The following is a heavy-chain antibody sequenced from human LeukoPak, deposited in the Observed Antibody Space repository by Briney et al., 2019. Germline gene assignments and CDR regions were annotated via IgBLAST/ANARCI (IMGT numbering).Heavy chain of an antibody. J-gene: IGHJ3*02. CDR2: ISGGGGTT. V-gene: IGHV3-23*01. Sequence: GGSLRLSCAASGLTFSDYYMSWIRQAPGKGLEWVSAISGGGGTTYYADSVKGRFTISRDNSKNTLYLQMNSLRAEDTAVYYCANPLGNWKFTFDIWGQGTMVSVSS. D-gene: IGHD1-20*01. CDR3: ANPLGNWKFTFDI. CDR1: GLTFSDYY.